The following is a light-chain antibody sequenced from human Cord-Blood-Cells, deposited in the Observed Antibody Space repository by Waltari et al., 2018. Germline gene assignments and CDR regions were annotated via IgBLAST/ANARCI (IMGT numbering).Light chain of an antibody. V-gene: IGKV1-5*01. CDR2: DAS. CDR1: QSISSW. Sequence: DIQMTQPPSTLSASVGDRVTITCRVSQSISSWLAWYQQKPGKAPKLLIYDASSVESGVPSRFSGSGSGTEFTLSISSLQPDDFATDYCQQYNSYSTCGQGTKVEIK. CDR3: QQYNSYST. J-gene: IGKJ1*01.